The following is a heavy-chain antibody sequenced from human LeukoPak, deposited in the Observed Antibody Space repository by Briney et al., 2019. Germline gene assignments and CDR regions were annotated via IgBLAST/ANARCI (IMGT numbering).Heavy chain of an antibody. CDR1: GGSISSYY. Sequence: SETLSLTCTVSGGSISSYYWSWIRQPPGKGLEWIGYIYYSGSTNYNPSLKSRVTISVDTSKNQFSLKLSSVTAADTAVYYCARVDDSSGPYFDYWGQGTLVTVS. CDR2: IYYSGST. D-gene: IGHD3-22*01. J-gene: IGHJ4*02. CDR3: ARVDDSSGPYFDY. V-gene: IGHV4-59*01.